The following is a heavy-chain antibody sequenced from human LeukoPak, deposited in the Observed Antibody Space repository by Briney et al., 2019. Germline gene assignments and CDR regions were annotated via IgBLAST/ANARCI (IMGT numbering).Heavy chain of an antibody. J-gene: IGHJ4*02. CDR1: GGSISTYY. D-gene: IGHD6-13*01. CDR2: INYSGST. CDR3: AREYSSFEY. Sequence: SETLSLTCAVSGGSISTYYWSWIRQAPGKGLEWIGYINYSGSTDYNPSLKSRVTISVDTSKNQLSLKMRSVTAADTAVYYCAREYSSFEYWGQGTLVTVSS. V-gene: IGHV4-59*01.